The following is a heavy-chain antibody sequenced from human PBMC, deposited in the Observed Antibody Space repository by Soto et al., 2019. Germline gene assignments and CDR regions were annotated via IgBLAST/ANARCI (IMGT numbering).Heavy chain of an antibody. D-gene: IGHD4-17*01. CDR1: GGSISSSSYY. J-gene: IGHJ3*02. CDR3: ASGYGDYEAYAFDI. Sequence: SETLSLTCTVSGGSISSSSYYWGWIRQPPGKGLEWIGSIYYSGSTYYNPSLKSRVSISVDTSKNQFSLKLSSVTAADTAVYYCASGYGDYEAYAFDIWGQGTMVTVSS. CDR2: IYYSGST. V-gene: IGHV4-39*01.